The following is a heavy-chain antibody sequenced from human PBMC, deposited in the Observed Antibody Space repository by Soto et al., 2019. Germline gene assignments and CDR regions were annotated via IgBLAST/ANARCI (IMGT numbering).Heavy chain of an antibody. D-gene: IGHD2-15*01. V-gene: IGHV3-33*01. CDR2: IWYDGSNK. CDR3: AREVPGSGGSCALCGAFDI. J-gene: IGHJ3*02. Sequence: GGSLRLSCAASGFTFSSYGMHWVRQAPGKGLEWVAVIWYDGSNKYYADSVKGRFTISRDNSKNTLYLQMNSLRAEDTAVYYCAREVPGSGGSCALCGAFDIWGQGTMVTVSS. CDR1: GFTFSSYG.